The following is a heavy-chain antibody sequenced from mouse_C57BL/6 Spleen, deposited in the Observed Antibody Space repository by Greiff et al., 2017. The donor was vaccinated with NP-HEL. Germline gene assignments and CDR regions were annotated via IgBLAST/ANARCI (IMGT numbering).Heavy chain of an antibody. CDR2: INPNNGGT. D-gene: IGHD2-5*01. Sequence: EVQLQQSGPELVKPGASVKISCKASGYTFTDYYMNWVKQSHGKSLEWIGDINPNNGGTSYNQKFKGKATLTVDKSSSTAYMELRSLTSEDSAVYYCARDYSNGFPWFAYWGQGTLVTVSA. J-gene: IGHJ3*01. CDR1: GYTFTDYY. V-gene: IGHV1-26*01. CDR3: ARDYSNGFPWFAY.